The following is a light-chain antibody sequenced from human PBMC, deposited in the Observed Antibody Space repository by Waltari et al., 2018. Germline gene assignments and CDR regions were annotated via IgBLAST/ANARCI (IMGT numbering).Light chain of an antibody. CDR3: QQYNNWPLLT. Sequence: EIVMTQSPATLSVSPGERATLSCRASQSVRSNLAWYQQKPGQAPRLLIYGASTRATGIPARFSGSGSGTEFTLTISSLQSEDFAVYYCQQYNNWPLLTFGGGTKEEIK. V-gene: IGKV3-15*01. J-gene: IGKJ4*01. CDR1: QSVRSN. CDR2: GAS.